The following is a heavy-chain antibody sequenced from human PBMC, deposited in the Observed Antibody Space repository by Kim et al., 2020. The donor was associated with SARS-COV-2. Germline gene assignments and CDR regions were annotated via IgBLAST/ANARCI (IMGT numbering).Heavy chain of an antibody. V-gene: IGHV4-39*01. CDR2: IYYSGST. Sequence: SETLSLTCTVSGGSISSSSYYWGWIRQPPGQGLEWIGSIYYSGSTYYNPSLKSRVTISVDTSKNQFSLKLSSVTAADTAVYYCARHLTMVRGVGDYWGQGTLVTVSS. CDR3: ARHLTMVRGVGDY. D-gene: IGHD3-10*01. CDR1: GGSISSSSYY. J-gene: IGHJ4*02.